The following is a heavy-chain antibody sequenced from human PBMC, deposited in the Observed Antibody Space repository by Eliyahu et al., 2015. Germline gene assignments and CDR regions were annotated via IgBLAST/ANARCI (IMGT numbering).Heavy chain of an antibody. V-gene: IGHV3-23*01. D-gene: IGHD2-8*02. Sequence: EVQLLESGGGLVQPGGSLXLSCAXSGFTFSXXXMSWVRQAPXKGLEWVSAISGSGGSTYYADSVKGRFTISRDNSKNTLYLQMNSLRAEDTAVYYCAKDKVDVLVVYAVDAFDIWGQGTMVTVSS. CDR3: AKDKVDVLVVYAVDAFDI. J-gene: IGHJ3*02. CDR1: GFTFSXXX. CDR2: ISGSGGST.